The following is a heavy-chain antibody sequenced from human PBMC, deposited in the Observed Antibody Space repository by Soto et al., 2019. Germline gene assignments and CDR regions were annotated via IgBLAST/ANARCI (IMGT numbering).Heavy chain of an antibody. Sequence: QVQLVQSGAEVKKPGASVKVSCKASGYTFTSYAMHWVRQAPGQRLEWMGWINAGNGNTKYSQKFQGRVTITRDTSASSAYMELSSLRSEDTAVYYCARVTRWFAFDYWGQGTLVTVSS. D-gene: IGHD3-10*01. J-gene: IGHJ4*02. CDR1: GYTFTSYA. CDR3: ARVTRWFAFDY. V-gene: IGHV1-3*01. CDR2: INAGNGNT.